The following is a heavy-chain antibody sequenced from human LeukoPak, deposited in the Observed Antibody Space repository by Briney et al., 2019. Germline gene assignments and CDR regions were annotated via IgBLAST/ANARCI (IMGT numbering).Heavy chain of an antibody. CDR1: GYTFTSYG. Sequence: ASVKVFCKASGYTFTSYGISWVRQAPGQGREWMGWISAYNGNTNYAQKLQGRVTMTTDTSTSTAYMELRSLRSDDTAAYYCARVHCTNGVCYESMIDYWGQGTLVTVSS. CDR3: ARVHCTNGVCYESMIDY. J-gene: IGHJ4*02. CDR2: ISAYNGNT. D-gene: IGHD2-8*01. V-gene: IGHV1-18*01.